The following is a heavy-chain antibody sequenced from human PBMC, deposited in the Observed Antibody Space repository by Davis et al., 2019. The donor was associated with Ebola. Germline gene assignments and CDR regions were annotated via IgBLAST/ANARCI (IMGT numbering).Heavy chain of an antibody. J-gene: IGHJ4*02. D-gene: IGHD3-10*01. CDR3: AKSSPHGSGSYPDY. Sequence: GGSLRLSCAASGFTFSTYSMSWVRQAPGKGLEWVSSISSDSDYIYYADSAKGRFTISRDNSKNTLYLQMNSLRAEDTAVYYCAKSSPHGSGSYPDYWGQGTLVTVSS. CDR2: ISSDSDYI. V-gene: IGHV3-21*01. CDR1: GFTFSTYS.